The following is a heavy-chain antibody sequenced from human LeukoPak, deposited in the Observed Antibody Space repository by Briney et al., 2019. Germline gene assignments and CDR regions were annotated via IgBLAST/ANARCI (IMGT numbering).Heavy chain of an antibody. CDR1: GGSISSSSYY. CDR3: ARDQTYSGSGIYTYFDY. CDR2: IYYSGST. D-gene: IGHD3-10*01. Sequence: PSETLSLTCTVSGGSISSSSYYWSWIRQPPGKGLEWIGSIYYSGSTYYNPSLKSRVTISVDTSKNQFSLKLSSVTAADTAVYYCARDQTYSGSGIYTYFDYWGQGILVTVSS. J-gene: IGHJ4*02. V-gene: IGHV4-39*02.